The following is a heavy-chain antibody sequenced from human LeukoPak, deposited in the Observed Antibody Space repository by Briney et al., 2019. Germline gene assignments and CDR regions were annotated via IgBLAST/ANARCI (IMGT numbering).Heavy chain of an antibody. D-gene: IGHD3-3*01. CDR2: IYYSGST. V-gene: IGHV4-59*11. CDR3: ARDYAYYDFWSGYYTGSGWFDP. CDR1: GGSISSHY. Sequence: SETLSLTCTVSGGSISSHYWSWIRQPPGKGLEWIGHIYYSGSTNYNPSLKSRVTISVDTSKNQFSLKLSSVTAADTAVYYCARDYAYYDFWSGYYTGSGWFDPWGQGTLVTVSS. J-gene: IGHJ5*02.